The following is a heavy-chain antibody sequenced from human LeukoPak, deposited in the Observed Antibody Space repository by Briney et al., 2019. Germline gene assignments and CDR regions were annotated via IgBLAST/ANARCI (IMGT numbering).Heavy chain of an antibody. V-gene: IGHV1-8*03. J-gene: IGHJ3*02. Sequence: GASVKVSCKASVSTFTSYDINCVRQATGQGLEWMGWMNPNIGNTGYAQKFQCRVTITRNTSISTAYMELSSLRSEDTAVYYCAKSRYDSSCYYWEEVFDILGQGKM. CDR1: VSTFTSYD. D-gene: IGHD3-22*01. CDR3: AKSRYDSSCYYWEEVFDI. CDR2: MNPNIGNT.